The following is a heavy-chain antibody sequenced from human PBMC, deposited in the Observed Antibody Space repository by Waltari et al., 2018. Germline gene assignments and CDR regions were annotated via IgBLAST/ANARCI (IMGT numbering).Heavy chain of an antibody. J-gene: IGHJ3*02. CDR1: GFTFSSDS. CDR2: ISSSSSYI. Sequence: EVQLVESGGGLVKPGGTLRLSCSPAGFTFSSDSMNGVRQAAGKGMEWVAAISSSSSYIYYVASAKGRFTISRDNDKNSLYLQMNSLKAEDRAVYYCERSPRGSPYDAFDIWGQGTMVTVSS. CDR3: ERSPRGSPYDAFDI. D-gene: IGHD2-15*01. V-gene: IGHV3-21*01.